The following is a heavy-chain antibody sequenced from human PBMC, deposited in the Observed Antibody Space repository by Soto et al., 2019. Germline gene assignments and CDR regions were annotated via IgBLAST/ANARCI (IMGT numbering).Heavy chain of an antibody. CDR3: AKDRSIAGTKPYDY. CDR2: ISGSGGST. D-gene: IGHD1-7*01. J-gene: IGHJ4*02. Sequence: GGSLRLSCAASGFTFSSYAMSWVRQAPGKGLEWVSAISGSGGSTYYADSVKGRFTISRDNSRNTLYLQMNSLRAEDTAVYYCAKDRSIAGTKPYDYWGQGTLVTVSS. CDR1: GFTFSSYA. V-gene: IGHV3-23*01.